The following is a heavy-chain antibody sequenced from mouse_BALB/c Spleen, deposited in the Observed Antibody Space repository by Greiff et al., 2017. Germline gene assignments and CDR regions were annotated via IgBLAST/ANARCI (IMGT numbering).Heavy chain of an antibody. CDR3: ARGGYYGNYASFPHWYFDV. CDR1: GYTFTSYV. J-gene: IGHJ1*01. CDR2: INPYNDGT. Sequence: EVQLQESGPELVKPGASVKMSCKASGYTFTSYVMHWVKQKPGQGLEWIGYINPYNDGTKYNEKFKGKATLTSDKSSSTAYMELSSLTSEDSAVYYCARGGYYGNYASFPHWYFDVWGAGTTVTVSS. D-gene: IGHD2-1*01. V-gene: IGHV1-14*01.